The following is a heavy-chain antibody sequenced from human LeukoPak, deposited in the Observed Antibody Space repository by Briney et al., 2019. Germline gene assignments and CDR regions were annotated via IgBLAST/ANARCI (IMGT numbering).Heavy chain of an antibody. Sequence: GASVKVSCKASGGTFNHYGFNWVRQAPGQGLEWMGRIIPILDLTKYAPKIQDRVTITADKSTSTAYMELNSPRSEDTAVYFCARDSGRPPTSFDYWGQGTLVTVSS. CDR1: GGTFNHYG. D-gene: IGHD1-1*01. CDR2: IIPILDLT. CDR3: ARDSGRPPTSFDY. V-gene: IGHV1-69*04. J-gene: IGHJ4*02.